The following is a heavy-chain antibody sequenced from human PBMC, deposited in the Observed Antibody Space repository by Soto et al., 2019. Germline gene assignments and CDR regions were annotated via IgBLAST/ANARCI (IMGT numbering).Heavy chain of an antibody. CDR2: IYPGDSDT. J-gene: IGHJ4*02. Sequence: GESLKISCKGSGHIFSNYWIGWVRQMPGKGLEWMGIIYPGDSDTRYSPSFQGQVTITVDKSINTAYLQWSRLKASDTAMYYCARQRLWGTSGYYYFENWGQGTLVTVSS. D-gene: IGHD3-22*01. CDR3: ARQRLWGTSGYYYFEN. V-gene: IGHV5-51*01. CDR1: GHIFSNYW.